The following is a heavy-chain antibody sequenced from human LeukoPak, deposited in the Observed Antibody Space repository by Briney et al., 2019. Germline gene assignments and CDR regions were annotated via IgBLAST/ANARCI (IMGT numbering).Heavy chain of an antibody. D-gene: IGHD3-9*01. J-gene: IGHJ6*02. V-gene: IGHV3-30-3*01. CDR2: ISYDGSNK. CDR1: GFTFSSYA. Sequence: GRSLRLSCAASGFTFSSYAMHWVRQAPGKGLEWVAVISYDGSNKYYADSVKGRFTISRDNSKNTLYLQMNSLRAEDTAVYYCARDDSYYDILTGFYYYYGMDAWGQGTTVTVSS. CDR3: ARDDSYYDILTGFYYYYGMDA.